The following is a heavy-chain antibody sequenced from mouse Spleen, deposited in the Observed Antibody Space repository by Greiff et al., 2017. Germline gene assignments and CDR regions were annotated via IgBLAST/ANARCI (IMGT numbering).Heavy chain of an antibody. CDR3: ARRDPGGYFDV. J-gene: IGHJ1*03. CDR1: GFTFSSYG. Sequence: DVKLVESGGDLVKPGGSLKLSCAASGFTFSSYGMSWVRQTPDKRLEWVATISSGGSYTYYPDSVKGRFTISRDNAKNTLYLQMSSLKSEDTAMYYCARRDPGGYFDVWGTGTTVTVSS. V-gene: IGHV5-6*02. CDR2: ISSGGSYT.